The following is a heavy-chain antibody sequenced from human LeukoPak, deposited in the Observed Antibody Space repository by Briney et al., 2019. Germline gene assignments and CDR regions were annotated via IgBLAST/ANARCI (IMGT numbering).Heavy chain of an antibody. D-gene: IGHD5-18*01. V-gene: IGHV4-34*01. CDR2: INRSGST. Sequence: SSETLSLTCAVYGGSFSGYYWSWIRQPPGKGLEWIGEINRSGSTNYNPSLKSRVTISVDTSKNQFSLKLSSVTAADTAVYYCARTYSYGSKTTTEPFDYWGQGTLVTVSS. CDR1: GGSFSGYY. J-gene: IGHJ4*02. CDR3: ARTYSYGSKTTTEPFDY.